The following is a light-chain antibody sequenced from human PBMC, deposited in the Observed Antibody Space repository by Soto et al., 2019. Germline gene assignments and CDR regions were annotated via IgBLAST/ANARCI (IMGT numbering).Light chain of an antibody. CDR1: SSDVGGYNY. Sequence: QSALTQPASVSGSPGQSITISCTGASSDVGGYNYVSWYQQHPGKAPKRMIYDVSNRPSGVSNRFSGSKYGNTASLSISGLQDEEEADYYCSSYTSSIPYVVFGGGTMLTVL. V-gene: IGLV2-14*01. CDR2: DVS. CDR3: SSYTSSIPYVV. J-gene: IGLJ2*01.